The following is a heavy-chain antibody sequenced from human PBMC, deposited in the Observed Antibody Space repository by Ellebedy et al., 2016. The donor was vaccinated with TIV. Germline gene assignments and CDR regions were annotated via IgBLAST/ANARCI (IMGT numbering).Heavy chain of an antibody. Sequence: PGESLKISCAASGFTFSRYAMTWVRQAPGKGLEWVSGIVGSGGGIFYADSVKGRFTISRDNSKSTVDLQMNSLRAEDTAIYYCARDRTPGDGYWVFDQWGQGALVTVSS. J-gene: IGHJ4*02. CDR2: IVGSGGGI. CDR3: ARDRTPGDGYWVFDQ. CDR1: GFTFSRYA. D-gene: IGHD5-18*01. V-gene: IGHV3-23*01.